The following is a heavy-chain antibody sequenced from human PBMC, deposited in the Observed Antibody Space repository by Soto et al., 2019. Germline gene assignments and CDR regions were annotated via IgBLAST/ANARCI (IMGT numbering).Heavy chain of an antibody. V-gene: IGHV3-33*01. CDR3: ARDPRPYGDPDAYYDYYRDD. CDR2: IWYDGSNK. J-gene: IGHJ6*03. D-gene: IGHD4-17*01. Sequence: GGCIKLACAASGFTFNSYGMHWVRQAPGKGLEWVAVIWYDGSNKYYADSVKGRFTISRDNSKNTLYLQMNSLRAEDTAVYYCARDPRPYGDPDAYYDYYRDDWGKGTTVIVSS. CDR1: GFTFNSYG.